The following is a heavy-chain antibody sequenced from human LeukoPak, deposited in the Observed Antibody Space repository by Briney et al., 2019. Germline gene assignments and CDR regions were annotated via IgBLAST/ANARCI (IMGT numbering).Heavy chain of an antibody. V-gene: IGHV3-23*01. D-gene: IGHD3-22*01. Sequence: GGSLRLSCAASGFTFSSYAMSWVRQAPGKGLEWVSAISGSGGSTYCADSVKGRFTISRDNSKNTLYLQMNSLRAEDTAVYYCAKDEQHKYYYDSSGYYGYDYWGQGTLVTVSS. CDR3: AKDEQHKYYYDSSGYYGYDY. CDR2: ISGSGGST. J-gene: IGHJ4*02. CDR1: GFTFSSYA.